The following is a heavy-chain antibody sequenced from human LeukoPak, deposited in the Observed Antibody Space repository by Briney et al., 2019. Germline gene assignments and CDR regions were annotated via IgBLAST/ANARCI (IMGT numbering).Heavy chain of an antibody. CDR1: GYTFTGYY. J-gene: IGHJ4*02. CDR2: INPNTGGT. V-gene: IGHV1-2*02. D-gene: IGHD5-12*01. CDR3: ARDRKRGFSGYDFDH. Sequence: ASVKVSCKASGYTFTGYYIHWVRQAPGQGLEWMGWINPNTGGTNYAQKFQGRVTMSRDTSISTAYMELSRLRSDDTAVYYCARDRKRGFSGYDFDHWGQGTLVTVSS.